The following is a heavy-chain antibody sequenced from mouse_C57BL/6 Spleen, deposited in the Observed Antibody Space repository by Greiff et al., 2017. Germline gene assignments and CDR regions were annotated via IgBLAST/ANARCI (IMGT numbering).Heavy chain of an antibody. CDR1: GYTFTGYW. J-gene: IGHJ3*01. V-gene: IGHV1-9*01. CDR3: ARRGAYYSKSSFAY. CDR2: ILPGSGST. Sequence: VKLQQSGAELMKPGASVKLSCKATGYTFTGYWIEWVKQRPGHGLEWIGEILPGSGSTNYNEKFKGKATFTADTSSNTAYMQRSSLTTEDSAIYYCARRGAYYSKSSFAYWGQGTLVTVSA. D-gene: IGHD2-5*01.